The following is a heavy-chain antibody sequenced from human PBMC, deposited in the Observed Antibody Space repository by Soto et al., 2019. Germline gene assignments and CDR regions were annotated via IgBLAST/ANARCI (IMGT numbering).Heavy chain of an antibody. D-gene: IGHD2-21*02. CDR2: ISWNSETI. CDR3: AKDMKWGGMTAIHYFDS. CDR1: GFTVDDYA. J-gene: IGHJ4*02. V-gene: IGHV3-9*01. Sequence: EVQLVESGGGLVQPGRSLRLSCAASGFTVDDYAMHWVRQAPGKGLEWVSGISWNSETIDYADSVKGRFTISRDNAKGSLFRQMNSLRPDDTALYYCAKDMKWGGMTAIHYFDSWGQGTLVTVSS.